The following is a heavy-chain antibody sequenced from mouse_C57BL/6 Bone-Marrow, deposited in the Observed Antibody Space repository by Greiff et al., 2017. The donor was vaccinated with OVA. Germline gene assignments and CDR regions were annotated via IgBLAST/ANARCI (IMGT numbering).Heavy chain of an antibody. CDR3: ARDCYYAYYAMDY. V-gene: IGHV3-6*01. CDR1: GYSITSGYY. J-gene: IGHJ4*01. CDR2: ISYDGSN. D-gene: IGHD1-1*01. Sequence: VQLKESGPGLVKPSQSLSLTCSVTGYSITSGYYWNWIRQFPGNKLEWMGYISYDGSNNYNPSLKNRISITRDPSKNQFFLKLNSVTTEDTATYSGARDCYYAYYAMDYWGQGTSVTVSS.